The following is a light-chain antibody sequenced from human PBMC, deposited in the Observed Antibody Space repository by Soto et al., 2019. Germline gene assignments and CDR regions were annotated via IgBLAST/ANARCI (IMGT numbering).Light chain of an antibody. Sequence: EIVMTPSPPPPSLSPGERGTPSCRASQSVSSNLAWYQQKPGQAPRLLIYGASTRATGIPARFSGSGSGTEFTPTISSLQSEDFAVYYCQQYNNWPQTFGQGTKVDIK. CDR2: GAS. CDR3: QQYNNWPQT. J-gene: IGKJ1*01. V-gene: IGKV3-15*01. CDR1: QSVSSN.